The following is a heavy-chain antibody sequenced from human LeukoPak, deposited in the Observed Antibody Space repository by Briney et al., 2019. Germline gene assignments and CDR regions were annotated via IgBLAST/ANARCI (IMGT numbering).Heavy chain of an antibody. CDR3: ARDHLRSGSYR. D-gene: IGHD1-26*01. Sequence: PSETLSLTCAVYGGSFSGYYWSWIRQPPGKGLEWIGEINHSGSTNYNPSLKSRVTISVDTSKNQFSLKLSSVTAADTAVYYCARDHLRSGSYRWGQGTLVTVSS. J-gene: IGHJ4*02. CDR2: INHSGST. CDR1: GGSFSGYY. V-gene: IGHV4-34*01.